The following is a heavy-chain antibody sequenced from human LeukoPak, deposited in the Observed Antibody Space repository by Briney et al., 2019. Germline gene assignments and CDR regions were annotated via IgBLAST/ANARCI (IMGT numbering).Heavy chain of an antibody. Sequence: SETLSLTCTVSGGSIRSGDYSWNWIRQHPGKGLEWIGYIYYSGSTYYNPSLTSRVTMSVDTSKNQFSLKLSSVTAADTAVYYCARDHTETSSLNFRNYYYYGMDIWGQGTTVIVSS. V-gene: IGHV4-31*03. CDR3: ARDHTETSSLNFRNYYYYGMDI. CDR2: IYYSGST. D-gene: IGHD4-4*01. J-gene: IGHJ6*02. CDR1: GGSIRSGDYS.